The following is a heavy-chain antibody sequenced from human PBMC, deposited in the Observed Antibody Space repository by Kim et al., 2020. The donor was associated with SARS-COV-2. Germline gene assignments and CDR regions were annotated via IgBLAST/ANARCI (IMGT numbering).Heavy chain of an antibody. Sequence: VKGRFNISRENAKNSLSLQMNSLRAEDTAVYYCAREYDSSGYYFRGGLDYWGQGTLVTVSS. V-gene: IGHV3-7*04. CDR3: AREYDSSGYYFRGGLDY. D-gene: IGHD3-22*01. J-gene: IGHJ4*02.